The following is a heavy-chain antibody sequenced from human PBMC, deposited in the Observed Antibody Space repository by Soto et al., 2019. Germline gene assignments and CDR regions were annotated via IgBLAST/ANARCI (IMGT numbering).Heavy chain of an antibody. CDR2: IYSGGST. Sequence: GGSLRLSCAASGFTVSSNYMSWVRQAPGKGLEWVSVIYSGGSTYYADSVKGRFTISRHNSKNTLYLQMNSLRAEDTAVYYCATVTTKPYCSSTSCYGGGYYYYYMDVWGKGTTVTVSS. V-gene: IGHV3-53*04. D-gene: IGHD2-2*01. CDR3: ATVTTKPYCSSTSCYGGGYYYYYMDV. J-gene: IGHJ6*03. CDR1: GFTVSSNY.